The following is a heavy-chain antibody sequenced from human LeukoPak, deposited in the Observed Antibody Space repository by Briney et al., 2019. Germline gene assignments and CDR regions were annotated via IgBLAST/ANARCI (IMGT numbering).Heavy chain of an antibody. CDR1: GGTFSSYA. CDR2: IIPILGIA. D-gene: IGHD3-22*01. V-gene: IGHV1-69*04. Sequence: GASVKVSCKASGGTFSSYAISWVRQAPGQGLEWMGRIIPILGIANYAQKFQGRVTITADKSTSTAYMELSSLRSEDTAVNYCSKTSGYYWGCFDYWGQGTLVTVSS. CDR3: SKTSGYYWGCFDY. J-gene: IGHJ4*02.